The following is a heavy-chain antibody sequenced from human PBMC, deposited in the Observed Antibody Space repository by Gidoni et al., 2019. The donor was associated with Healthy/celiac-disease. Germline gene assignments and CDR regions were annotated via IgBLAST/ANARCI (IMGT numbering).Heavy chain of an antibody. J-gene: IGHJ4*02. Sequence: QVQLVGSGGGVVQPGRSLRLSCASSGFTFSNYGMRWVRQAPGKGLEWVAVISYDGSNKYYGDSVKGRFTISRVNSKNTLYLQMNRLRVEDTAVYYCAKGSYGDYVNLIDYWGQGTLVTVSS. CDR2: ISYDGSNK. CDR3: AKGSYGDYVNLIDY. D-gene: IGHD4-17*01. CDR1: GFTFSNYG. V-gene: IGHV3-30*18.